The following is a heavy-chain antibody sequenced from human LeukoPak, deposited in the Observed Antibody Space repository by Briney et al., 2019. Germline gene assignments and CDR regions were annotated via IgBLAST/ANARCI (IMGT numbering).Heavy chain of an antibody. Sequence: PGGSLRLSCAASGFTFSSYGMHWVRQAPGKGLEWVAVISYDGSNKYYADSVKGRFTISRDNAKNSVYLQMNSLRAEDTAVYNCARDLNSPLDYWGQGTLVTVSS. CDR3: ARDLNSPLDY. J-gene: IGHJ4*02. CDR1: GFTFSSYG. V-gene: IGHV3-30*03. D-gene: IGHD5-18*01. CDR2: ISYDGSNK.